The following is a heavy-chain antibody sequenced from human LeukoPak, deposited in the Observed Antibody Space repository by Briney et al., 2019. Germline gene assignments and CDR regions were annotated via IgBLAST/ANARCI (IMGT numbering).Heavy chain of an antibody. D-gene: IGHD5-18*01. CDR1: GYTFTSYG. V-gene: IGHV1-18*01. CDR3: ARDRDTAMAAWRPAYYYGMDV. CDR2: ISAYNGNT. Sequence: GASVKVSCKASGYTFTSYGISWVRQAPGQGLEWMGWISAYNGNTNYAQKLQGRVTMTTDTSTSTAYMELRSLRSDGTAVYYCARDRDTAMAAWRPAYYYGMDVWGQGTTVTVSS. J-gene: IGHJ6*02.